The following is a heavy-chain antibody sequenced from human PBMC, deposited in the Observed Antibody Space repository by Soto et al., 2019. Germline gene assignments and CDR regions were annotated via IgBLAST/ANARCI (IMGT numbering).Heavy chain of an antibody. V-gene: IGHV1-69*08. J-gene: IGHJ4*02. CDR1: GGTFNSYT. D-gene: IGHD5-18*01. CDR2: IVPIVGMA. Sequence: QVQLAQSGAEVKKPGSSVKVSCKASGGTFNSYTINWVRQAPGQGLEWMGRIVPIVGMANYTQNFQGRVTITADKSTSTAYMELRSLRSEDTAVYYCARDKGGYTYGYYFDYWGQGTLVTVSS. CDR3: ARDKGGYTYGYYFDY.